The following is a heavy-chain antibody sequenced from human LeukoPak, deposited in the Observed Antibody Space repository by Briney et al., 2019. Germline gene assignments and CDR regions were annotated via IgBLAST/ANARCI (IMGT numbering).Heavy chain of an antibody. Sequence: PGGSLRLSCAASGFTFSSYWMHWVRQAPGKGLVWVSRINSDGSSTSYADSVKGRFTISRDNAKNSLYLQMNSLRAEDTAVYYCARDKTPYCGGECFAFDIWGQGTMVTVSS. J-gene: IGHJ3*02. CDR3: ARDKTPYCGGECFAFDI. CDR2: INSDGSST. D-gene: IGHD2-21*01. CDR1: GFTFSSYW. V-gene: IGHV3-74*01.